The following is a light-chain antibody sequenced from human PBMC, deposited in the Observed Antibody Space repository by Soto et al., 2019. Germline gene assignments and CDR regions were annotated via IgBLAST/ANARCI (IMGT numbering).Light chain of an antibody. J-gene: IGKJ4*01. CDR3: QQYGGSPRVS. Sequence: EIVLTQSPGALSLSPGERATLSCRASQTVSDNYLAWYQQKPGQAPRLLIYGVSTRATGILNRLSGSGSGIDVTVTISRLGPEAFAVYYCQQYGGSPRVSFGGGTKVEIK. V-gene: IGKV3-20*01. CDR2: GVS. CDR1: QTVSDNY.